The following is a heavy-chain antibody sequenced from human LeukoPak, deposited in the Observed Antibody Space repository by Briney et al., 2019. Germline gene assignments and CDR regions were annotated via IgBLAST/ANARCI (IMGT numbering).Heavy chain of an antibody. V-gene: IGHV1-3*01. CDR2: INAGNGNT. CDR1: GYTFTSYA. Sequence: ASVTVSCKASGYTFTSYAMHWVRQASGQRLEWMGWINAGNGNTEYSQKFQGRVTITRDTSASTAYMELSSLRSEDTAVYYCARLESITMVRGVIKDGMDVWGKGTTVTVSS. J-gene: IGHJ6*04. CDR3: ARLESITMVRGVIKDGMDV. D-gene: IGHD3-10*01.